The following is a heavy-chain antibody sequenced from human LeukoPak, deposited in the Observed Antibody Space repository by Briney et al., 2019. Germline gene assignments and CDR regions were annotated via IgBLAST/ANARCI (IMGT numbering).Heavy chain of an antibody. D-gene: IGHD3-3*01. CDR3: ARDGFLEWLLSYYFDY. J-gene: IGHJ4*02. CDR1: GYTFTNYY. V-gene: IGHV1-46*01. CDR2: INPSGGST. Sequence: GASVKVSCKASGYTFTNYYMHWVRQAPGQGLEWMGIINPSGGSTSYAQKFQGRVTMTRDMSTSTVYMELSSLRSEDTAVYYCARDGFLEWLLSYYFDYWGQRTLVTVSS.